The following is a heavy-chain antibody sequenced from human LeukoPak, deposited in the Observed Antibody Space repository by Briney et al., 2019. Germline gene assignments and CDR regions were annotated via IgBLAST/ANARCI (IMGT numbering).Heavy chain of an antibody. CDR3: TRNKYYYDSSPPDY. J-gene: IGHJ4*02. V-gene: IGHV3-49*03. CDR1: GFTFGDYA. Sequence: PGGSLRLSCTAAGFTFGDYAMSWFRQAPGKGLEWVGFIRSKAYGGTTEYAASVKGRFTISRDDSKSIAYLQMNSLKTEDTAVYYCTRNKYYYDSSPPDYWGQGTLVTVSS. D-gene: IGHD3-22*01. CDR2: IRSKAYGGTT.